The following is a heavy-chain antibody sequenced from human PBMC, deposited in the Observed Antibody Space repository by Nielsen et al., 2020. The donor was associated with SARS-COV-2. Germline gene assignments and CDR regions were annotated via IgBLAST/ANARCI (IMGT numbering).Heavy chain of an antibody. Sequence: WIRQPPGKGLEWVSVIYSGGSSTYYADSVKGRFTISRDNSKNTLYLQMNSLRAEDTAVYYCAKSALNYYDSSGYSYYFDYWGQGTLVTVSS. CDR2: IYSGGSST. J-gene: IGHJ4*02. CDR3: AKSALNYYDSSGYSYYFDY. D-gene: IGHD3-22*01. V-gene: IGHV3-23*03.